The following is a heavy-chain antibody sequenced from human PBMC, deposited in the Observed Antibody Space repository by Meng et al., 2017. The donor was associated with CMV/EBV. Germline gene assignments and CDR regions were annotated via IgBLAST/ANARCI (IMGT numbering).Heavy chain of an antibody. J-gene: IGHJ6*02. V-gene: IGHV3-9*02. CDR1: GFTSDDYA. CDR3: ATTEGYSSSGHPLRYYGMDV. CDR2: ISWNSGSI. D-gene: IGHD6-13*01. Sequence: GGSLRLSCAASGFTSDDYAMHWVRQAPGKGLEWVSGISWNSGSIGYADSVKGRFTISRDNAKNSLYLQMNSLRAEDTALYYCATTEGYSSSGHPLRYYGMDVWGQGTTVTVSS.